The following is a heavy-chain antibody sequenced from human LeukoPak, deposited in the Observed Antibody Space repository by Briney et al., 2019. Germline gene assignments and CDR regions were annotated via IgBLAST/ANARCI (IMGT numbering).Heavy chain of an antibody. CDR1: GGSVSSGSYY. V-gene: IGHV4-61*01. CDR3: ARDNYYGSGSYPY. Sequence: ASETLSLTCTVSGGSVSSGSYYWSWIRQPPGKGLEWIGYIYYSGSTNYNPSLKSRVTISVDTSKNQFSLKLSSVIAADTAVYYCARDNYYGSGSYPYWGQGTLVTVSS. J-gene: IGHJ4*02. D-gene: IGHD3-10*01. CDR2: IYYSGST.